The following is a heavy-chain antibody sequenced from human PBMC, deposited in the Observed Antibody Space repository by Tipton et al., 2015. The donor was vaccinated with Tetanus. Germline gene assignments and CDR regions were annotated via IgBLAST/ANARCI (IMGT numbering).Heavy chain of an antibody. V-gene: IGHV4-30-2*01. D-gene: IGHD5-12*01. J-gene: IGHJ4*02. Sequence: TLSLTCTVSGGLITTGGYSWGWIRQPPGQGLEWLGYIYQTDSTYYNPSVRSRLTLSLQRSKNQVSLKLSSGTAADTAVYYCVRGRGLGAYSFGFEYWGQGALVTVSS. CDR2: IYQTDST. CDR3: VRGRGLGAYSFGFEY. CDR1: GGLITTGGYS.